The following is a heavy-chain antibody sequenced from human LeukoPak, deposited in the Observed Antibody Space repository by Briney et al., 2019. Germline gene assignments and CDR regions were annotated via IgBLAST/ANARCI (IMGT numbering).Heavy chain of an antibody. CDR3: ARFRRGTGSFLDY. Sequence: SETLSLTCTVSGGSISSYYWSWIRQPPGKGLEWIGYIYYSGSTNYNPSLKSRVTISVDTSKNQFSLKLSSVTAADTAVYYCARFRRGTGSFLDYFGHGTLVTISS. V-gene: IGHV4-59*01. D-gene: IGHD2-15*01. CDR2: IYYSGST. J-gene: IGHJ4*01. CDR1: GGSISSYY.